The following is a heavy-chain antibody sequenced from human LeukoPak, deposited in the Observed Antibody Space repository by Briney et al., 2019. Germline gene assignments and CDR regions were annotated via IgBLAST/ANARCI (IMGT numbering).Heavy chain of an antibody. CDR1: GGSFSGYY. J-gene: IGHJ4*02. V-gene: IGHV4-34*01. CDR2: INHSGST. CDR3: ARGRGKGDYGLHY. Sequence: KSSETLSLTCAVYGGSFSGYYWSWIRQPPGKGLEWIGEINHSGSTNYNPSLKSRVTISVDTSKNQFSLKLSSVTAADTAVYYCARGRGKGDYGLHYWGQGTLVTVSS. D-gene: IGHD4-17*01.